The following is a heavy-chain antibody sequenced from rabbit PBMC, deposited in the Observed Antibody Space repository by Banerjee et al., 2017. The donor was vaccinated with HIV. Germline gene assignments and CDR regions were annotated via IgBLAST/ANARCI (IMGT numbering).Heavy chain of an antibody. CDR1: GFDFSSYG. D-gene: IGHD6-1*01. Sequence: QEQLVESGGGLVQPGGSLKLSCKASGFDFSSYGVCWVRQAPGKGLEWIACIATSSGMTWYASWAKGRFTISKTSSTTVTLQMTSLTAADTATYFCARDWADSNGYSYAYDLNLWGPGTLVTV. V-gene: IGHV1S45*01. CDR3: ARDWADSNGYSYAYDLNL. CDR2: IATSSGMT. J-gene: IGHJ4*01.